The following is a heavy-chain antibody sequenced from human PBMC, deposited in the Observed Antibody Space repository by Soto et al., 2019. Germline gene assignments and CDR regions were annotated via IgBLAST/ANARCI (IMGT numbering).Heavy chain of an antibody. D-gene: IGHD4-4*01. J-gene: IGHJ5*02. CDR3: ARYSGDYSNNWFDP. V-gene: IGHV4-31*03. CDR2: IYYSGST. Sequence: PSETLSLTCTVSGGSISSGGYYWSWIRQHPGKGLEWIGYIYYSGSTYYSPSLKSRVTISVDTSKNQFSLKLSSVTAADTAVYYCARYSGDYSNNWFDPWGQGTLVTVSS. CDR1: GGSISSGGYY.